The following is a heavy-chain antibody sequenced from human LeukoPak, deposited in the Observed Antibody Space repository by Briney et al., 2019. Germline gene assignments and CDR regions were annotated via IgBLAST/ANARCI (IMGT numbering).Heavy chain of an antibody. J-gene: IGHJ6*03. Sequence: GGSLSLFCGACGFPFRIYAMSCAREARGKGLECVSAISGSGGSTYYADSVKGRFTISRDNAKNTVYLQTSSLTAGDTAVYYCVRGTYHAYYMDVWGKGTTVTASS. CDR2: ISGSGGST. D-gene: IGHD3-16*01. CDR1: GFPFRIYA. CDR3: VRGTYHAYYMDV. V-gene: IGHV3-23*01.